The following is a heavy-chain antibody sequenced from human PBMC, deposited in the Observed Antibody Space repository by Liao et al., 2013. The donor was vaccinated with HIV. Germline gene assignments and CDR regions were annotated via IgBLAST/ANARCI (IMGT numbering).Heavy chain of an antibody. Sequence: QVQLQESGPGLVKPSQTLSLTCTVSGGSISSGSYYWSWIRQPAGKGLEWIGRIYTSGSTNYNPSLKSRVTISVDTSKNQFSLKLSSVTAADTAVYYCARSRWGSYYVIHFDYWGQGTLVTVSS. CDR1: GGSISSGSYY. D-gene: IGHD1-26*01. J-gene: IGHJ4*02. CDR3: ARSRWGSYYVIHFDY. V-gene: IGHV4-61*02. CDR2: IYTSGST.